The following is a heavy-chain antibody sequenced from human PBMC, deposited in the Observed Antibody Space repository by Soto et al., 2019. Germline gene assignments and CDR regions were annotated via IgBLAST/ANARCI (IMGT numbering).Heavy chain of an antibody. CDR1: GGTFSSYA. CDR2: IIPIFGTA. V-gene: IGHV1-69*13. J-gene: IGHJ6*02. D-gene: IGHD4-17*01. Sequence: SVKVSCKASGGTFSSYAISWVRQAPGQGLEWMGGIIPIFGTANYAQKFQGRVTITADESTSTAYMELSSLRSEDTAVYYCARELRSWAYCYYGMDVWGQGTTVTVS. CDR3: ARELRSWAYCYYGMDV.